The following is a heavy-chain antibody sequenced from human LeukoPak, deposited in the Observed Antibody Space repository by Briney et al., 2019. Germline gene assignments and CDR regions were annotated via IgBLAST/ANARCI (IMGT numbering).Heavy chain of an antibody. CDR1: GFTVSSNY. D-gene: IGHD6-6*01. CDR3: ANEYSSSSREN. Sequence: GGSLRLSCAASGFTVSSNYMSWVRQAPGKGLEWVSVIYSGGSTYYADSVKGRFTISRDNSKNTLYLQMNSLRAEDTAMYYCANEYSSSSRENWGQGTLVTVSS. V-gene: IGHV3-53*01. J-gene: IGHJ4*02. CDR2: IYSGGST.